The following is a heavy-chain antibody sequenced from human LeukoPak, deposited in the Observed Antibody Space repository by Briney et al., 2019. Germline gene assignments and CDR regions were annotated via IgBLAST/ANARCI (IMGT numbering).Heavy chain of an antibody. D-gene: IGHD3-3*01. CDR1: GFTFSSYA. Sequence: GGSLRLSCAASGFTFSSYAMSWVRQAPGKGLEWVSVIYSGGSTYYADSVKGRFTISRDNSKNTLYLQMNSLRAEDTAVYYCARERLGSKYDFWSGYPKSYYFDYWGQGTLVTVSS. J-gene: IGHJ4*02. V-gene: IGHV3-66*01. CDR2: IYSGGST. CDR3: ARERLGSKYDFWSGYPKSYYFDY.